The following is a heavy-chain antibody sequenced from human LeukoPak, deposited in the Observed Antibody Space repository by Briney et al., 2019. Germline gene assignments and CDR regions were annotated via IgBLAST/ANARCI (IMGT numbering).Heavy chain of an antibody. V-gene: IGHV3-15*01. D-gene: IGHD6-25*01. CDR3: TTAAALG. Sequence: PGGSLRLSCAASGFTFSNYAMSWVRQAPGKGLEWVGRIKSETDGGTTDYAAPVKGRFVISRDDSKNMLYLQMSGLKIEDTAVYYCTTAAALGWGQGTLVTVSS. CDR1: GFTFSNYA. CDR2: IKSETDGGTT. J-gene: IGHJ4*02.